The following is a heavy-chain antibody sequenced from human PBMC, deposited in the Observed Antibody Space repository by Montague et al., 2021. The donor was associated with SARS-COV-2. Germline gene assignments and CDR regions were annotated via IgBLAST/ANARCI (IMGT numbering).Heavy chain of an antibody. CDR1: GFTFSSYE. D-gene: IGHD2-2*02. CDR3: ASRYCSGPRCYSGTYYYSDY. J-gene: IGHJ4*01. Sequence: SLRLSCAASGFTFSSYEMNWVRQAPGKGLEWVANIKQDGSEKYYVDSVKGRFTISRDNAKNSLYLQMNSLRAEDTAVYYCASRYCSGPRCYSGTYYYSDYWGQGALVTVSS. V-gene: IGHV3-7*01. CDR2: IKQDGSEK.